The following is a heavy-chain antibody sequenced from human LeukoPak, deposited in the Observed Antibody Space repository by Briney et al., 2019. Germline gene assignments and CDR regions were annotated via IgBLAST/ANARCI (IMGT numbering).Heavy chain of an antibody. CDR3: ARGYYDSSGFEYFQD. CDR2: INPSGGST. J-gene: IGHJ1*01. CDR1: GYTFTSYY. D-gene: IGHD3-22*01. Sequence: ASVTVSFKASGYTFTSYYMHWVRQAPGQGLEWMGIINPSGGSTSYAQKFHGRVTMTRDTSISTAYMELSRLRSDDTAVYYCARGYYDSSGFEYFQDWGQGTLVTVSS. V-gene: IGHV1-46*01.